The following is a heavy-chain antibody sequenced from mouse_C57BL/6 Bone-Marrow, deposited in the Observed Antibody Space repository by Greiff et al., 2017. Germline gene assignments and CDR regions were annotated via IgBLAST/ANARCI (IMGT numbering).Heavy chain of an antibody. CDR1: GFTFSSYG. CDR2: ISSGGSNT. D-gene: IGHD1-1*01. Sequence: EVKVVESGGDLVKPGGSLKLSCAASGFTFSSYGMYWVRQTPDKRLEWVATISSGGSNTYYTDSVKGRFTISRDNDKNTLYLQMSSLKSEDTDMYYCERITTVVDDAMDYWGQGTSVTVSA. CDR3: ERITTVVDDAMDY. V-gene: IGHV5-6*01. J-gene: IGHJ4*01.